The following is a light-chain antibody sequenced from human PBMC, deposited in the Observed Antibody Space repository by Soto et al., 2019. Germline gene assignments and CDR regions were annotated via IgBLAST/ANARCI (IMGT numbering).Light chain of an antibody. CDR2: AAS. Sequence: DSQMTQYPSSLSASVGVRVTITFPESQRISSYLNWYQQKPGKAPNLLIYAASSLQSGVPSRFSGSGSGTDFTLTISSLQPEDFATYYCQQSYSTPSITFGQGTRLEIK. J-gene: IGKJ5*01. CDR1: QRISSY. CDR3: QQSYSTPSIT. V-gene: IGKV1-39*01.